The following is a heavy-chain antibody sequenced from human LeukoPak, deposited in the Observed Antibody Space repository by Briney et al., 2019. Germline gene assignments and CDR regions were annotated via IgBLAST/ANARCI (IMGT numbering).Heavy chain of an antibody. Sequence: GGSLRLPCAASGFTFSNYGLSWVRQAPGKGLEWVSSITGSGPYMLYADSVKHRFTISRDNTKNLLYLEMNSLRAEDTAMYFCVRDVGAVRGEVYFDYWGQGTLVTVSS. CDR2: ITGSGPYM. CDR1: GFTFSNYG. CDR3: VRDVGAVRGEVYFDY. D-gene: IGHD3-10*01. V-gene: IGHV3-21*06. J-gene: IGHJ4*02.